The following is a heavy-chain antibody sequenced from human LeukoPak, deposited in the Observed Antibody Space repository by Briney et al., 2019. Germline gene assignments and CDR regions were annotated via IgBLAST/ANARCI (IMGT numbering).Heavy chain of an antibody. CDR2: IKQDGSEK. CDR3: ARDYVGGFDP. Sequence: GGSLRLSCAASGFTFSNYWMSWVRQAPGKGLEWVANIKQDGSEKNYVASVKGRFTISRDNAKNSLHLQTNSLRAEDTAVYYCARDYVGGFDPWGQGTLVTVSS. D-gene: IGHD3-16*01. J-gene: IGHJ5*02. V-gene: IGHV3-7*01. CDR1: GFTFSNYW.